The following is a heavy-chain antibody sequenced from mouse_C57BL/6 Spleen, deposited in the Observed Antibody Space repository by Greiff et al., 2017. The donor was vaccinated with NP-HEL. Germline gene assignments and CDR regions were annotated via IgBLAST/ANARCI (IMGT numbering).Heavy chain of an antibody. Sequence: QVQLQQPGAELVKPGASVKLSCKASGYTFTSYWMHWVKQRPGQGREWIGMIHPNSGSTNYNEKFKSKATLTVDKSSSTAYMQLSSLTSEDSAVYYCAPTVVAADFDYWGQGTTLTVSS. CDR2: IHPNSGST. V-gene: IGHV1-64*01. CDR1: GYTFTSYW. CDR3: APTVVAADFDY. J-gene: IGHJ2*01. D-gene: IGHD1-1*01.